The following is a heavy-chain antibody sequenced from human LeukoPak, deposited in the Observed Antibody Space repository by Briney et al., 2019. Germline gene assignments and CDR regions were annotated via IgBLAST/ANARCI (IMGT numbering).Heavy chain of an antibody. CDR2: IYYSGST. Sequence: SETLSLTCTVSGGSISSYYWSWIRQPPGKGLEWIGYIYYSGSTNYNPSLESRATISVDTSKNQFSLKLSSVTAADTAVYYCARAPPRRYFDWLPHDAFDIWGQGTMVTVSS. CDR1: GGSISSYY. D-gene: IGHD3-9*01. V-gene: IGHV4-59*01. J-gene: IGHJ3*02. CDR3: ARAPPRRYFDWLPHDAFDI.